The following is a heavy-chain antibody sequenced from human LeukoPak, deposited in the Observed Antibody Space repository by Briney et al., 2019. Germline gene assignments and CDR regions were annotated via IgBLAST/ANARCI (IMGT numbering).Heavy chain of an antibody. J-gene: IGHJ4*02. CDR1: GGSISSSSYY. CDR3: ARGAYSGSYDYYDY. Sequence: SETLSLTCTVSGGSISSSSYYWGWIRQPPGKGLEWIRNVYYSGSTYYNPSLKSRVTISVDTSKNQFSLKLSSVTAADTAVYYCARGAYSGSYDYYDYWGQGTLVTVSS. D-gene: IGHD1-26*01. V-gene: IGHV4-39*07. CDR2: VYYSGST.